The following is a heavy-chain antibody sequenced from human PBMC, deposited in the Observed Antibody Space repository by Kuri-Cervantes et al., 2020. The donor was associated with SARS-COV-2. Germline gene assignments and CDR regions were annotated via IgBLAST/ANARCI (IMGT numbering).Heavy chain of an antibody. D-gene: IGHD6-19*01. Sequence: ASVKVSCKASGYTFTSYDINWVRQATGQGLEWMGWMNPNSGNTGYAQKFQGRVTITRNTAISTAYMELSSLRSEDTAVYYCSREEGSGWYPASFQLWGQGTLVTVSS. CDR2: MNPNSGNT. V-gene: IGHV1-8*03. CDR3: SREEGSGWYPASFQL. J-gene: IGHJ1*01. CDR1: GYTFTSYD.